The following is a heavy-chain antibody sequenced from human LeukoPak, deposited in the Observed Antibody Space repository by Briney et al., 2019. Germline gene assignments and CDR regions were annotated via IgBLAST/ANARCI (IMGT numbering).Heavy chain of an antibody. D-gene: IGHD2-2*01. CDR1: GFTFSSYA. CDR2: ISGSGGST. V-gene: IGHV3-23*01. J-gene: IGHJ4*02. CDR3: RKEGSYVPDCSSTSCYPVFDY. Sequence: GGSLRLSCAASGFTFSSYAMSWVRQAPGKGLEWVSAISGSGGSTYYADSVKGRFTISRDNSKNTLYLQMNSLRAEDTAVYYCRKEGSYVPDCSSTSCYPVFDYGGQATLVTVSS.